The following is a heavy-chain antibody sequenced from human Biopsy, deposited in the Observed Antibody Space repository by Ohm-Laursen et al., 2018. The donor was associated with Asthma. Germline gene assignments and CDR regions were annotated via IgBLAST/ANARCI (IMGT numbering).Heavy chain of an antibody. V-gene: IGHV1-69*01. Sequence: SSVKVSCKASGDTFSNYAISWVRQAPGQGLEWMGGLIPVLGTPDHAQMFEGRVTITADESTSTAYMELSSLSSEDTAVYYCARGYSGSDRIVYYYSGLEVWGQGTTVTVSS. CDR2: LIPVLGTP. CDR1: GDTFSNYA. J-gene: IGHJ6*02. D-gene: IGHD5-12*01. CDR3: ARGYSGSDRIVYYYSGLEV.